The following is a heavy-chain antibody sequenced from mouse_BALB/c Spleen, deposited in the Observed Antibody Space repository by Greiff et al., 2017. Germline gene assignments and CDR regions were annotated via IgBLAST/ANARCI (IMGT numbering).Heavy chain of an antibody. CDR2: IRSKSNNYAT. V-gene: IGHV10-1*02. Sequence: GGGLVQPKGSLKLSCAASGFTFNTYAMNWVRQAPGKGLEWVARIRSKSNNYATYYADSVKDRFTISRDDSQSMLYLQMNNLKTEDTAMYYCVRPHYYGTMDYWGQGTSVTVSS. D-gene: IGHD1-1*01. CDR1: GFTFNTYA. J-gene: IGHJ4*01. CDR3: VRPHYYGTMDY.